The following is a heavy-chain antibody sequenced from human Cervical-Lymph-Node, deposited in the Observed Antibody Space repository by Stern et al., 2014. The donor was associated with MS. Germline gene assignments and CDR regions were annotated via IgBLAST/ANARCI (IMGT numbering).Heavy chain of an antibody. J-gene: IGHJ4*02. Sequence: VQLVQSGGGLVQPGGSPRLSCVASGFSFGTSWMSWVRQPPGRGLEWVANIRQDGYDKFYVDSVKGRFTISRDNARNSLYLQMNSLTVADTAVYYCARDRRAFLDYWGQGTHVAVSS. CDR2: IRQDGYDK. V-gene: IGHV3-7*01. CDR1: GFSFGTSW. D-gene: IGHD2/OR15-2a*01. CDR3: ARDRRAFLDY.